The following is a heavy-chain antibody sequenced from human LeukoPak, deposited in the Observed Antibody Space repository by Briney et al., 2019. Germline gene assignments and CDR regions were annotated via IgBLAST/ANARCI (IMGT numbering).Heavy chain of an antibody. D-gene: IGHD4-17*01. Sequence: SGPTLVKPTQTLTLTCTFSGFSLSTSGVSVGWIRQPPGKALGGLALIYLDDDKLYSPSLKSRLTITKDTSKNQVVLTMTNMDPVDTATYYCARFTHSYAYGDPDYFDYWGQGTLVPSPQ. CDR1: GFSLSTSGVS. CDR2: IYLDDDK. V-gene: IGHV2-5*02. J-gene: IGHJ4*02. CDR3: ARFTHSYAYGDPDYFDY.